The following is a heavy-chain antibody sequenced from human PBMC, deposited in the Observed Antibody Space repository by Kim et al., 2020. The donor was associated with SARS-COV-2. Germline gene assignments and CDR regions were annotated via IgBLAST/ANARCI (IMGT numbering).Heavy chain of an antibody. V-gene: IGHV3-15*01. J-gene: IGHJ3*02. D-gene: IGHD3-22*01. CDR3: TTDSSYYDGRGSLRRAFDI. Sequence: GRFTISRDDSKNTLYLQMNSLKTEDTAVYYCTTDSSYYDGRGSLRRAFDIWGQGTMVTVSS.